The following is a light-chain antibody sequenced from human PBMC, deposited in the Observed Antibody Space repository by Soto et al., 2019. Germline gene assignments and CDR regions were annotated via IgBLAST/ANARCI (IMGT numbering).Light chain of an antibody. CDR2: EVS. CDR3: SSYTSSSTLVV. Sequence: QSALTQPASVSGSPGQSITISCTGTSSDVGVYNYVSWYQQHPGKAPQLMIYEVSNRPSGVSNRFSGSKSGNTASLTISGLQAEDEADYYCSSYTSSSTLVVFGGGTKVTVL. V-gene: IGLV2-14*01. J-gene: IGLJ2*01. CDR1: SSDVGVYNY.